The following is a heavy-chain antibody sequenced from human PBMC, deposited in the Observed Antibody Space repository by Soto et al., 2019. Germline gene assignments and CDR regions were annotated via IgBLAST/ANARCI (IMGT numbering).Heavy chain of an antibody. Sequence: ASVKVSCKASVYAFTGYAMRWVRQAPGQRLEWMGWINAGNGNTKYSQKFQGRVTITRDTSASTAYMELSSLRSEDTAVYYCAVNPSQSPLHWGQGTPVTAPQ. J-gene: IGHJ4*02. CDR3: AVNPSQSPLH. CDR1: VYAFTGYA. CDR2: INAGNGNT. D-gene: IGHD2-2*01. V-gene: IGHV1-3*01.